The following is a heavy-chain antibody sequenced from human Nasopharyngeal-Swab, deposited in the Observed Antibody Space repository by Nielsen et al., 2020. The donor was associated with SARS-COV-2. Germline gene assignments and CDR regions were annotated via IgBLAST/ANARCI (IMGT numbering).Heavy chain of an antibody. CDR2: INHSGST. J-gene: IGHJ4*02. D-gene: IGHD3-16*02. CDR1: GGSFSGYY. V-gene: IGHV4-34*01. Sequence: SETLSLTCAVYGGSFSGYYWSWIRQPPGKGLEWIGEINHSGSTNSNPSLKSRVTMSVDTSKNQFSLKLSSVTAADTAVYYCARGLHGGELSKRTECFFDSWGQGTLVTVSS. CDR3: ARGLHGGELSKRTECFFDS.